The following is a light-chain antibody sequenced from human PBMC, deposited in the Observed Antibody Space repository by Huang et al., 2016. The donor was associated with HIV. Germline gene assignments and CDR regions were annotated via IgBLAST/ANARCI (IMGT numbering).Light chain of an antibody. CDR2: GGS. V-gene: IGKV1-13*02. Sequence: AIQLTQSPSSVSASVGDRVTVTCRASQAIGHSLAWYQHKPGKAPKLLIYGGSILQSGVSPRFSGNGSGTDFSLTISSLRSEDFATYFCQQLRSYPLTFGGGPMW. CDR1: QAIGHS. CDR3: QQLRSYPLT. J-gene: IGKJ4*01.